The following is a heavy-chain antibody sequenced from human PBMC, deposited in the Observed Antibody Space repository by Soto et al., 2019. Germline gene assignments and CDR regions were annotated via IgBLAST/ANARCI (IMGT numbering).Heavy chain of an antibody. Sequence: GSLRLSCAASGFRLSDYWMSWVRQAPGKGLEWVANIKQDGSEQYYVDSVKGRFTISRDNTKNSLDLQMNSLRAEDTAVYYCARADRPYAESAYWGQGTLVTVSS. V-gene: IGHV3-7*04. CDR1: GFRLSDYW. J-gene: IGHJ4*02. D-gene: IGHD3-3*01. CDR3: ARADRPYAESAY. CDR2: IKQDGSEQ.